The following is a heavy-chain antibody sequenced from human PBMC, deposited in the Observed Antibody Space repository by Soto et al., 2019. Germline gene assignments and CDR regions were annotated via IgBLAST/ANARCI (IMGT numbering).Heavy chain of an antibody. CDR2: IGVSGNK. J-gene: IGHJ5*02. D-gene: IGHD3-9*01. Sequence: PVGSLRLSCAASKFNFSVYSMSWGRQAPGKGPEWVASIGVSGNKYYTDSVKGRFTISRDDPEKSLFLQMNSLRVDDTAMYYCVRENYSGCMTERRYYNWFGPWGRGTRVTVS. CDR3: VRENYSGCMTERRYYNWFGP. V-gene: IGHV3-21*01. CDR1: KFNFSVYS.